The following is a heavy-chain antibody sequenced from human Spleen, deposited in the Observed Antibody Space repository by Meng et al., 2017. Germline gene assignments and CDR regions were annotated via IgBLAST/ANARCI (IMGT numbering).Heavy chain of an antibody. D-gene: IGHD3-10*01. V-gene: IGHV4-38-2*02. Sequence: SETLSLTCAVSGYSISSGYNWGWIRQPPGKGLEWIGSLYHSGNTYYNRSLKSRVTISVDTSKNQFSLKLSSVTAADTAVYYCAREIRGGIEIWGQGTMVTVSS. CDR3: AREIRGGIEI. CDR1: GYSISSGYN. CDR2: LYHSGNT. J-gene: IGHJ3*02.